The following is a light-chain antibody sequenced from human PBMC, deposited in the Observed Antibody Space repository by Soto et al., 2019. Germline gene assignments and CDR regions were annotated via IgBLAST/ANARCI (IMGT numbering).Light chain of an antibody. V-gene: IGKV1-39*01. Sequence: DIRITQAPASRSASVGDRVTVSCRASQNIDKYLHLYQQKPGKAPNLLIFSASILQSGVPSRFIGSGSGTEFTLTISGLQPEDFATYYCQQTYSNSVTFGQGTKVDIK. J-gene: IGKJ1*01. CDR2: SAS. CDR1: QNIDKY. CDR3: QQTYSNSVT.